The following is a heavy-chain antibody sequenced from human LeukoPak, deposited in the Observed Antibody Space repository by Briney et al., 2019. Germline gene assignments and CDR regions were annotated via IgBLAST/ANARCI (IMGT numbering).Heavy chain of an antibody. CDR2: IDWDDDK. D-gene: IGHD5-18*01. J-gene: IGHJ4*02. V-gene: IGHV2-70*11. CDR1: GFSLRTSGMC. Sequence: SGPALVKPPQTLTLTCTFSGFSLRTSGMCVSWIRQPPGKALEWLARIDWDDDKYYSTSLKTRLTISKDTSKNQVVLTMTNMDPVDTATYYCARALCGYSYGYDYWGQGTLVTVSS. CDR3: ARALCGYSYGYDY.